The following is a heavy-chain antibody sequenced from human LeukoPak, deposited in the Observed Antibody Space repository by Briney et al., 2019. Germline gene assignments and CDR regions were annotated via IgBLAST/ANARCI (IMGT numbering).Heavy chain of an antibody. CDR3: ASSPWGIQAFDI. CDR2: ITNNT. D-gene: IGHD3-16*01. J-gene: IGHJ3*02. V-gene: IGHV3-66*01. Sequence: GGSLRLSCAASGFTFSTYVMSWVRQAPGKGLEWVSTITNNTYYANSVKGRFTISRDNSKNTLYLQMNSLRAEDTAVYYCASSPWGIQAFDIWGQGTMVTVSS. CDR1: GFTFSTYV.